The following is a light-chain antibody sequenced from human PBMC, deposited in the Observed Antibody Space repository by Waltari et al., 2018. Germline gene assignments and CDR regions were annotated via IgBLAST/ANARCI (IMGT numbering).Light chain of an antibody. CDR2: DGT. CDR3: CSYGSSYTLL. CDR1: SDDYDIPNF. J-gene: IGLJ2*01. Sequence: SALTQPASVSGSRGQSITISCTGLSDDYDIPNFVSWYQQLPDKAPKLIIYDGTQRPSGVSPRVSSSTSGSTASLTISGLQADDEADYFCCSYGSSYTLLFGGGTRLTVL. V-gene: IGLV2-23*03.